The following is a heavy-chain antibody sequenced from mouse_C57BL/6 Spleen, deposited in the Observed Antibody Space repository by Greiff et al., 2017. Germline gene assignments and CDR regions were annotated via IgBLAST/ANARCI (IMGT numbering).Heavy chain of an antibody. Sequence: EVHLVESGGGLVQPGGSLKLSCAASGFTFSDYGMAWVRQAPRKGPEWVAFISNLAYSIYYADTVTGRFTISRENAKNTLYLEMSSLRSEDTAMYYCARLDGYYLYYAMDYWGQGTSVTVSS. CDR3: ARLDGYYLYYAMDY. CDR2: ISNLAYSI. V-gene: IGHV5-15*01. J-gene: IGHJ4*01. D-gene: IGHD2-3*01. CDR1: GFTFSDYG.